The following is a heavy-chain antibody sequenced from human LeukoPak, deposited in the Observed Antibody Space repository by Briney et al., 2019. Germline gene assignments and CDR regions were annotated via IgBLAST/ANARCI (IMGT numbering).Heavy chain of an antibody. Sequence: SETLSLTCAVYAGSFSGYYWSWIRQPPGKGLEWIGEINHSGNANYNASLESRVTISVDTSKNQFSLKLSSVTAADTAVYYCARGDPTGPHLDGGNSVHWGQGTLVTLSS. V-gene: IGHV4-34*01. CDR2: INHSGNA. J-gene: IGHJ4*02. CDR3: ARGDPTGPHLDGGNSVH. D-gene: IGHD4-23*01. CDR1: AGSFSGYY.